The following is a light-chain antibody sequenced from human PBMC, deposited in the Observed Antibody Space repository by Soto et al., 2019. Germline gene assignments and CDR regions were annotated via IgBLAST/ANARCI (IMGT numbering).Light chain of an antibody. J-gene: IGKJ5*01. CDR3: QQRSKWPIT. CDR2: DAS. V-gene: IGKV3-11*01. CDR1: QSVSSY. Sequence: EIVLTQSPATLSLSPGERATLSCRTSQSVSSYYAWYQKKPGRAPRLLIYDASNRATGIPARFIGSGSGTDFTLTISCLEHEDFAVYYCQQRSKWPITFGQGTRMEIK.